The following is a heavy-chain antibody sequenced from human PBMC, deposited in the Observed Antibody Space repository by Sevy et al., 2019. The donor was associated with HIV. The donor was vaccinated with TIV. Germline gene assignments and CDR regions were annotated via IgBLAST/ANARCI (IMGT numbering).Heavy chain of an antibody. D-gene: IGHD1-1*01. CDR3: AKDRINNNWSPPAEFHY. Sequence: GGSLRLSCEASGFTFSNYAMSWVRQAPGKGLEWVAGISGSTGSTYHAESVKGRFTISRDNSKNTLCLQMSSLRAEDTAVYYCAKDRINNNWSPPAEFHYWGQGTLVTVSS. V-gene: IGHV3-23*01. CDR1: GFTFSNYA. CDR2: ISGSTGST. J-gene: IGHJ4*02.